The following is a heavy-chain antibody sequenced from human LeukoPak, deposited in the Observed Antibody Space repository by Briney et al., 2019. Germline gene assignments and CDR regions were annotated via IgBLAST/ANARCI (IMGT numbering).Heavy chain of an antibody. Sequence: GSLRLSCAASGFTFSSYAMHWVRQAPGKGLEYVSAISSNGGSTYYANSMKGRFTISRDNSKDTLYLQMGSLRAEDMAVYYCARVGSGNSDYYFDYWGQGTLVTVSS. V-gene: IGHV3-64*01. CDR2: ISSNGGST. J-gene: IGHJ4*02. CDR1: GFTFSSYA. D-gene: IGHD4-23*01. CDR3: ARVGSGNSDYYFDY.